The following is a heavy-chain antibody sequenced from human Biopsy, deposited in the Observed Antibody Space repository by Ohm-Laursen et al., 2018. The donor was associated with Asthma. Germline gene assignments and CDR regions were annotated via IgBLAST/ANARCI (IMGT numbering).Heavy chain of an antibody. CDR1: GYSISNGGYY. D-gene: IGHD3-3*01. Sequence: TLSLTCIVSGYSISNGGYYWTWVRQRPGKGLEWIGNIYHRGSTKYNPSLKSRLSFSVDTSKNQFSLKLSSVTAADTAIYFCARDYYDFWNRSVYTYFGMDVWGRGTTVVVSS. CDR3: ARDYYDFWNRSVYTYFGMDV. CDR2: IYHRGST. J-gene: IGHJ6*02. V-gene: IGHV4-31*03.